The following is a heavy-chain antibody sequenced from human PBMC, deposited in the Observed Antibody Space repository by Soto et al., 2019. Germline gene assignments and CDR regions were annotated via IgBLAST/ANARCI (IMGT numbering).Heavy chain of an antibody. D-gene: IGHD3-22*01. CDR2: IKSKTDGEAI. Sequence: GGSLRLSCAASGFTFSNAWMAWVRQGPGKGLEWVGRIKSKTDGEAIDYAASVKGRFTISRDDSKNTVYLQMNSLETEETALYYCTTVLRYFYDGSGYRWGQGTQVTVSS. J-gene: IGHJ4*02. CDR1: GFTFSNAW. V-gene: IGHV3-15*01. CDR3: TTVLRYFYDGSGYR.